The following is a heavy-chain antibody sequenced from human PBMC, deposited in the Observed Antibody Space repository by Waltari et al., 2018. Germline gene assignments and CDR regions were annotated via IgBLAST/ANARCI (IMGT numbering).Heavy chain of an antibody. V-gene: IGHV4-59*01. CDR2: IYYRWST. Sequence: QVQLQESGPGLVKPSETLSLTCTVSGGSISSYYWSWIRQPPGKGLEWIGYIYYRWSTNYNPSLKSRVTISVDTSKNQFSLKLSSVTAADTAVYYCARVRGDSSGYYHEDYWGQGTLVTVSS. CDR1: GGSISSYY. CDR3: ARVRGDSSGYYHEDY. D-gene: IGHD3-22*01. J-gene: IGHJ4*02.